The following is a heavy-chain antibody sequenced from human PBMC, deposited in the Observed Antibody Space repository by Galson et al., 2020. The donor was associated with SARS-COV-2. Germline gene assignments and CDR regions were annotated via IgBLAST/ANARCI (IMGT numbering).Heavy chain of an antibody. V-gene: IGHV3-43D*04. Sequence: GESLKISCAASGFTFDDYAMHWVRQAPGKGLEWVSLISWDGGSTYYADSVKGRFTISRDNSKNSLYLQMNSLRAEDTALYYCAKGGRREGYFDYWGQGTLVTVSS. CDR2: ISWDGGST. J-gene: IGHJ4*02. D-gene: IGHD3-16*01. CDR1: GFTFDDYA. CDR3: AKGGRREGYFDY.